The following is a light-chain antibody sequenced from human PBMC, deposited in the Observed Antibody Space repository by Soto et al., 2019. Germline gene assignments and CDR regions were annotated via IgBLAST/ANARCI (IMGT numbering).Light chain of an antibody. CDR3: QQYVTSPRT. Sequence: EVVLTQSPATLSLSPGETATLSCRASQSLRPTYVAWYQQKPGQAPRLLIYGASFRATDIPDRFSGRGSGTDFTLSISRLEPEDFAVYYCQQYVTSPRTFGQGTKVEIK. V-gene: IGKV3-20*01. CDR2: GAS. CDR1: QSLRPTY. J-gene: IGKJ1*01.